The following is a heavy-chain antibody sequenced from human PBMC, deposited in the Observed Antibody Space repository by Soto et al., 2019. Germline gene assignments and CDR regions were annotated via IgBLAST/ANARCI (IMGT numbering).Heavy chain of an antibody. V-gene: IGHV1-46*01. CDR3: AKDTYYYSSSGYYVFDS. CDR1: GYTFTSYY. CDR2: INPSGGST. D-gene: IGHD3-22*01. J-gene: IGHJ4*02. Sequence: ASVKVSCKASGYTFTSYYMHWVRQAPGQGLEWMGIINPSGGSTSYAQKFQGRLTIIRDTSASTAYMELSSLRSEDTAVYYCAKDTYYYSSSGYYVFDSWGQGTLVTVSS.